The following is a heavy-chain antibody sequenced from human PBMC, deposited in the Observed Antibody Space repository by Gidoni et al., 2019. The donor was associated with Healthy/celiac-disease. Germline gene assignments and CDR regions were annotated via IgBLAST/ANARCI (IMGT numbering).Heavy chain of an antibody. V-gene: IGHV1-18*01. CDR1: GYTFTSYG. D-gene: IGHD6-13*01. CDR3: ARVSSSWYDQSFDY. J-gene: IGHJ4*02. CDR2: ISAYKGNT. Sequence: QFQLVQSGAEVKNPVASVKVPCKASGYTFTSYGISLVRQAPGQGLEWMGRISAYKGNTNYAQKLQGRVTMTTDTSTSTAYMELRSLRSDDTAVYYCARVSSSWYDQSFDYWGQGTLVTVSS.